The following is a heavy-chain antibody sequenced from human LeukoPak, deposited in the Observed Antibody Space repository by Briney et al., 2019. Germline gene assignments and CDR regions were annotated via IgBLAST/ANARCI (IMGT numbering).Heavy chain of an antibody. CDR3: AKGATIRAYYFDY. D-gene: IGHD5-12*01. V-gene: IGHV3-30-3*01. J-gene: IGHJ4*02. CDR2: ISYDGSNK. Sequence: GGSLRLSCAASGFTFSSYAMHWVRQAPGKGLEWVAVISYDGSNKYYADSVKGRFTISRDNSKNTLYLQMNSLRAEDTAVYYCAKGATIRAYYFDYWGQGTLVTVSS. CDR1: GFTFSSYA.